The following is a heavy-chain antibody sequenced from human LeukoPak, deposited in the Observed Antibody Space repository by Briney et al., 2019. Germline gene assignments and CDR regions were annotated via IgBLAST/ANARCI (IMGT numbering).Heavy chain of an antibody. CDR1: GYTFTSYY. CDR3: ARGYCSGGSCYNLDWYFDL. V-gene: IGHV1-46*01. Sequence: ASVKVSCKASGYTFTSYYMHWVRQAPGQGLEWMGIINPSGGSTSYAQKFQGRVTMTRDTSTSTVYMELSSLRSEDTAVYYCARGYCSGGSCYNLDWYFDLWGRGTLVTVSS. D-gene: IGHD2-15*01. J-gene: IGHJ2*01. CDR2: INPSGGST.